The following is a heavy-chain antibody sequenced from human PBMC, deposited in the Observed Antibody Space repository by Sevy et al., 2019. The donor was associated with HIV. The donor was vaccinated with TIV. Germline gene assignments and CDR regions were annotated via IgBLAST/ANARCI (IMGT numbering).Heavy chain of an antibody. CDR2: ISDISSAI. CDR3: ARGLAALPGYYYGMDV. J-gene: IGHJ6*02. D-gene: IGHD6-6*01. CDR1: GFPFSSYG. Sequence: GGSLRLSCAASGFPFSSYGMNWVRQASGKGLEWVSYISDISSAIYYADSVKGRFTISRDNAKKSLYLQMNSLRAEDTAVYYCARGLAALPGYYYGMDVWGQGTTVTVSS. V-gene: IGHV3-48*01.